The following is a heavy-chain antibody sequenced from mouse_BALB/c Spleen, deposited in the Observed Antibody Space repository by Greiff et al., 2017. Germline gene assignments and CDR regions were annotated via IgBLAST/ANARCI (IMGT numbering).Heavy chain of an antibody. CDR1: GFTFSSFG. D-gene: IGHD2-14*01. V-gene: IGHV5-17*02. Sequence: EVKLQESGGGLVQPGGSRKLSCAASGFTFSSFGMHWVRQAPEKGLEWVAYISSGSSTIYYADTVKGRFTISRDNPKNTLFLQMTSLRSEDTAMYYCARTYYRYDGFAYWGQGTLVTVSA. CDR3: ARTYYRYDGFAY. CDR2: ISSGSSTI. J-gene: IGHJ3*01.